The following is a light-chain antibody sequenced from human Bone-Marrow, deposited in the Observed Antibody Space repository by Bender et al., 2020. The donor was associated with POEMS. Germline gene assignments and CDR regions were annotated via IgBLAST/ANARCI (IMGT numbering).Light chain of an antibody. CDR1: KLGDKY. Sequence: SYVVTQPPSVSVAPGQTASISCSGDKLGDKYISWYQQKPGQPPVLFIYQDMRRPSGIPERFSGTNSGNTATLTITEAQSMDEADYYCQAWDSGTVVFGGGTKLAVL. V-gene: IGLV3-1*01. CDR3: QAWDSGTVV. J-gene: IGLJ2*01. CDR2: QDM.